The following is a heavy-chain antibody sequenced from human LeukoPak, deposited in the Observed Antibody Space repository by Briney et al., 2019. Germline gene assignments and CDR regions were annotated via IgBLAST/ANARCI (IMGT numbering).Heavy chain of an antibody. Sequence: ASVKVSCKASGYTFTVYAMHWVRQAPGQRLEWMGWINADNGNTKYSQRFQGRVTITRVTSASTAYMELSGLRSEDTSVYYCAREEAGPTACYFDYWGQGTLVTVSS. CDR2: INADNGNT. J-gene: IGHJ4*02. V-gene: IGHV1-3*01. CDR1: GYTFTVYA. D-gene: IGHD4-17*01. CDR3: AREEAGPTACYFDY.